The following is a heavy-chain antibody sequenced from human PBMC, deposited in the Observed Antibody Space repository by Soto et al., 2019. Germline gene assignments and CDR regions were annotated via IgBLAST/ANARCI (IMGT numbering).Heavy chain of an antibody. CDR3: AKDRSRTWSFDY. Sequence: QVQLVESGGGVVQPGRSLRLSCAASGFTFRRHNIHWVRQAPGKGLEWVTVISYDGNNKNYADSGKGRFTISRDNSKNTLYLEMNSLRDEDTAVYYCAKDRSRTWSFDYWGQGTPVTVSS. J-gene: IGHJ4*02. CDR2: ISYDGNNK. CDR1: GFTFRRHN. V-gene: IGHV3-30*18. D-gene: IGHD6-13*01.